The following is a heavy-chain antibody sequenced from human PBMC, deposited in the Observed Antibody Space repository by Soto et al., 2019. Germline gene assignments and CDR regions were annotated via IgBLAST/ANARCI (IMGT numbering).Heavy chain of an antibody. CDR1: GYMFTKSA. V-gene: IGHV1-3*01. Sequence: VASVKVSCKASGYMFTKSAMHWVRQAPGQRLEWMGWISGDSGNTKYSPKLQDRVTITRDTSASTAYMELSSLRSEDTALYYCARDGVAAGNINFDYWGQGTLVTVSS. J-gene: IGHJ4*01. D-gene: IGHD6-19*01. CDR2: ISGDSGNT. CDR3: ARDGVAAGNINFDY.